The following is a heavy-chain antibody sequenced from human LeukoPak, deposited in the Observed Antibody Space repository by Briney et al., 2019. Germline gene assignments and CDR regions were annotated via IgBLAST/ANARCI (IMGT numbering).Heavy chain of an antibody. V-gene: IGHV4-4*02. D-gene: IGHD3-22*01. CDR2: ISHGGRT. CDR3: ARDRYHYDSSAYYIVSFFDY. CDR1: GGSISSSNW. J-gene: IGHJ4*02. Sequence: SETLSLTCAVSGGSISSSNWWIWVRQPPGKGLEWIGEISHGGRTNYNPSLRSRVTISVDESRNQFSLRLSSVTAADTAVYYCARDRYHYDSSAYYIVSFFDYWGQGALVTVSS.